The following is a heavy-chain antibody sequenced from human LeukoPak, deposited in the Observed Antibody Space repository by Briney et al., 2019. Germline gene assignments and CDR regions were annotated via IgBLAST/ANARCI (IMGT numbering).Heavy chain of an antibody. D-gene: IGHD1-26*01. CDR3: AARGGSYIGEYYYSDY. CDR1: GGTFSSYA. J-gene: IGHJ4*02. V-gene: IGHV1-69*05. Sequence: ASVKVSCKASGGTFSSYAISWVRQAPGQGLEWMGRIIPIFGTANYAQKFQGRVTITTDESTSTAYMELSSLRSEDTAVYYCAARGGSYIGEYYYSDYWGQGTLVTVSS. CDR2: IIPIFGTA.